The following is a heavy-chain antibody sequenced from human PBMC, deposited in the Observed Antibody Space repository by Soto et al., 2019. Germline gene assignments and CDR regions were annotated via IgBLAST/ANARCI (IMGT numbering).Heavy chain of an antibody. CDR3: ARDPDNGYHPSWIDP. CDR1: GFTFGSYA. V-gene: IGHV3-30-3*01. D-gene: IGHD5-12*01. J-gene: IGHJ5*02. Sequence: QEQLVESGGGVVQPGRSLRLSCVGSGFTFGSYAMHWVRQAPGKGLEWVAVMSHDGSDKHYADSVKGRFTISRDNSKSPLFLLMNSLQTADTAVYYCARDPDNGYHPSWIDPWGQGTLVTVSS. CDR2: MSHDGSDK.